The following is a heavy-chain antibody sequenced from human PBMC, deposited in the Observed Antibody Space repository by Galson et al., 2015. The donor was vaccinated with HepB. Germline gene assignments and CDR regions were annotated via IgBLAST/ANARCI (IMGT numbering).Heavy chain of an antibody. D-gene: IGHD6-13*01. J-gene: IGHJ6*02. CDR2: INPNSGGT. CDR1: GYTFTGYY. V-gene: IGHV1-2*04. Sequence: SCKASGYTFTGYYMHWVRQAPGQGLEWMGWINPNSGGTNYAQKFQGWVTMTRDTSISTAYMELSRLRSDDTAVYYCARDRYSSRLGYYGMDVWGQGTTVTVSS. CDR3: ARDRYSSRLGYYGMDV.